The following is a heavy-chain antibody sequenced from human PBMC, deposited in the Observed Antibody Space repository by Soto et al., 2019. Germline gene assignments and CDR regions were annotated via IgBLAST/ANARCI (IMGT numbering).Heavy chain of an antibody. D-gene: IGHD6-19*01. CDR2: INAGNGNT. CDR1: AYTFTSYA. CDR3: ARSPSIAVADY. J-gene: IGHJ4*02. Sequence: QVQLVQSGAEEKKPGASVKVSCKASAYTFTSYAMHWVRQAPGQRLEWMGWINAGNGNTKYSQKFQGRVTITRDTSASTAYMELSSLRSEDTAVYYCARSPSIAVADYWGQGTLVTVSS. V-gene: IGHV1-3*05.